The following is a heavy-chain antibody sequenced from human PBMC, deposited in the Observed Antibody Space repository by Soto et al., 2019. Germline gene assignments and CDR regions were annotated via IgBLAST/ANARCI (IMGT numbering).Heavy chain of an antibody. CDR1: RFSFSDYY. J-gene: IGHJ4*02. CDR2: ISTSGGDT. V-gene: IGHV3-23*01. CDR3: ARQLGYCSDGTCYFDY. D-gene: IGHD2-15*01. Sequence: GGSLRLSCAASRFSFSDYYMNWIRQTPGKGLEWVSAISTSGGDTYYAVSVKGRFTISRDNSKNTLYLQMNSLTAEDTAVYHCARQLGYCSDGTCYFDYWGQGTEVTVSS.